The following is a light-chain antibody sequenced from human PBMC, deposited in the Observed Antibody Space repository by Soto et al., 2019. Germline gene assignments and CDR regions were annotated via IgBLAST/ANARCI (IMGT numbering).Light chain of an antibody. V-gene: IGLV2-14*01. Sequence: SHPASVSGSTGQSITISCTGTNSDVGGYNYVSWYQQHPGKAPELMIYEVSHRPSGVSNRFSGSKSDNTASLTISGLHAEDDPDYHCSSYTSISNPYVFGTGTKVTVL. J-gene: IGLJ1*01. CDR2: EVS. CDR1: NSDVGGYNY. CDR3: SSYTSISNPYV.